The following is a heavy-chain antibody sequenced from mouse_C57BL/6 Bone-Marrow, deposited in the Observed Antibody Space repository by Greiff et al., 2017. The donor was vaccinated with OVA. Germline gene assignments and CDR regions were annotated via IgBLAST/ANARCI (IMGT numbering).Heavy chain of an antibody. V-gene: IGHV1-64*01. CDR3: ARSGVITTPRYWYFDV. D-gene: IGHD1-1*01. Sequence: QVQLQQPGAELVKPGASVKLSCKASGYTFTSYWMHWVKQRPGQGLEWIGMIHPNSGSTNYNEKFKSKATLTLDKSSSTAYMQLSSLTSEDSAVYYCARSGVITTPRYWYFDVWGTGTTVTVSS. CDR1: GYTFTSYW. CDR2: IHPNSGST. J-gene: IGHJ1*03.